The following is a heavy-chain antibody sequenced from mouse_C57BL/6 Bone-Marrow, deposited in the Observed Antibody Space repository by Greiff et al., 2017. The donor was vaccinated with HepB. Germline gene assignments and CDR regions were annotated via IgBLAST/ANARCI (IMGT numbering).Heavy chain of an antibody. J-gene: IGHJ4*01. CDR1: GFTFSSYA. D-gene: IGHD2-4*01. V-gene: IGHV5-9-1*02. Sequence: EVQVVESGEGLVKPGGSLKLSCAASGFTFSSYAMSWVRQTPEKRLEWVAYISSGGDYIYYADTVKGRFTISRDNARNTLYLQMSSLKSEDTAMYYCTRGLIYYDLAMDYWGQGTSVTVSS. CDR3: TRGLIYYDLAMDY. CDR2: ISSGGDYI.